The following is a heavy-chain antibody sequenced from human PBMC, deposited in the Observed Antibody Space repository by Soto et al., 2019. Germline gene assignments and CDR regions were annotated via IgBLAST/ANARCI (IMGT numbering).Heavy chain of an antibody. CDR1: GFTFRSYA. Sequence: GGSLRLSCAASGFTFRSYAMHWVRQAPGKGLEWVAVISYDESDKYYADSLKGRFTISRDNSKNTLYLQMNSLRGEDTAVYYCARDISVAGPDYWGQATLVTVSS. CDR3: ARDISVAGPDY. V-gene: IGHV3-30*03. J-gene: IGHJ4*02. CDR2: ISYDESDK. D-gene: IGHD6-19*01.